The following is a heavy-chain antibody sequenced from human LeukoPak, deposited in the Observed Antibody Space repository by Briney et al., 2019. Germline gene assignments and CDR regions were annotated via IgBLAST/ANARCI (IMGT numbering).Heavy chain of an antibody. Sequence: NPGGSLRLSCAVSGATFSTFWMHWVRQVPGKGPAWVSRTNPDGSRVDYADSVKGRFAISRDNARDTLYLQMNSLRVEDTAMYYCAFDFGGYSDTWGQGTLVTVSS. D-gene: IGHD3-10*01. V-gene: IGHV3-74*01. CDR2: TNPDGSRV. CDR1: GATFSTFW. J-gene: IGHJ5*02. CDR3: AFDFGGYSDT.